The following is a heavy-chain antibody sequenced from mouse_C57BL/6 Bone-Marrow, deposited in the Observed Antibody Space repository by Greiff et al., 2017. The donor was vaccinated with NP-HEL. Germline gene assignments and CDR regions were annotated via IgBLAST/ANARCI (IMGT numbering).Heavy chain of an antibody. CDR2: IRNKANGYTT. CDR3: AGTNYCDCDDDPFKAMDY. D-gene: IGHD2-4*01. Sequence: EVHLVESGGGLVQPGGSLSLSCAASGFTFTDYYMSWVRQPPGKALEWLGFIRNKANGYTTEYSASVKGRFTSSRDNSPIILYLQMNALRAADSSTYYYAGTNYCDCDDDPFKAMDYWGQGTSVTVSS. V-gene: IGHV7-3*01. J-gene: IGHJ4*01. CDR1: GFTFTDYY.